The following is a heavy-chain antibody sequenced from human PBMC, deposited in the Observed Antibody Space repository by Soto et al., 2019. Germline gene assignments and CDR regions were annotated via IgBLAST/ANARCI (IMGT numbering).Heavy chain of an antibody. CDR2: IYYSGST. CDR1: GGSISSYY. D-gene: IGHD6-13*01. V-gene: IGHV4-59*01. CDR3: ARVPAAGTQWGVFFDY. Sequence: SETLSLTCTVSGGSISSYYWSWIRQPPGKGLEWIGYIYYSGSTNYNPSLKSRVTISVDTSKNQFSLKLSSVTAADTAVYYCARVPAAGTQWGVFFDYWGQGTLVTVSS. J-gene: IGHJ4*02.